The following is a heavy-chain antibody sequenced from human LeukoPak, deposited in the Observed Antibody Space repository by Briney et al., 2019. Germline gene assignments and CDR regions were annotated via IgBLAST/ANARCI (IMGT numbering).Heavy chain of an antibody. CDR2: IYTSGST. J-gene: IGHJ2*01. CDR1: VGSISSYY. D-gene: IGHD4-17*01. CDR3: ARNGDYVRYWYFDL. V-gene: IGHV4-4*07. Sequence: SETLSLTCTVPVGSISSYYGTWIRRPAGRGLGWIGRIYTSGSTNYNPSLKSRVTMSVDTSKNQFSLKLSSVTAADTAVYYCARNGDYVRYWYFDLWGRGTLVTVSS.